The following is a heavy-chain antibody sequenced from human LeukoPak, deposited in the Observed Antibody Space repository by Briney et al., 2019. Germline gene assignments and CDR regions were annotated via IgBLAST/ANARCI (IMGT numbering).Heavy chain of an antibody. CDR2: ISYDGSNK. V-gene: IGHV3-30*04. CDR3: AKEPINSGTLYYMDV. CDR1: GFTFSSYA. D-gene: IGHD5-12*01. J-gene: IGHJ6*03. Sequence: HAGGSLRLSCAASGFTFSSYAMHWVRQAPGKGLEWVAVISYDGSNKYYADSVKGRFTISRDNSKDTLYLQMNSLRAEDTAIYYCAKEPINSGTLYYMDVWGKGTTVTISS.